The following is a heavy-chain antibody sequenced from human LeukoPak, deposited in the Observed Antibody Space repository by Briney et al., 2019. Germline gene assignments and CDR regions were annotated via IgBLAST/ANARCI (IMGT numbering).Heavy chain of an antibody. D-gene: IGHD2-15*01. J-gene: IGHJ4*02. CDR3: AKAPGYCSGGSCYDY. Sequence: GGSLRLSCAASGFTFSSYAMSWVRQAPGKGLEWVSVISGSGGSTNYADSVKGRFSISRDNSKNTVYLQMKSLTADNTAVYYCAKAPGYCSGGSCYDYWGQGTLVTVSS. CDR2: ISGSGGST. V-gene: IGHV3-23*01. CDR1: GFTFSSYA.